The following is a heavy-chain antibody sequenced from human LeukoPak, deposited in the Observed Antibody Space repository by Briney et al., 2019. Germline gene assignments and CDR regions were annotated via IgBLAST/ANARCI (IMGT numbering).Heavy chain of an antibody. D-gene: IGHD5-18*01. V-gene: IGHV4-31*03. CDR2: IYYSGST. CDR1: GGSISSGGYY. Sequence: PSETLSLTCTVSGGSISSGGYYWSWIRQHPGKGLEWIGYIYYSGSTNYNPSLKSRVTISVDTSKNQFSLKLSSVTAADTAVYYCARGWGTRGYSYGYRGWFDPWGQGTLVTVSS. CDR3: ARGWGTRGYSYGYRGWFDP. J-gene: IGHJ5*02.